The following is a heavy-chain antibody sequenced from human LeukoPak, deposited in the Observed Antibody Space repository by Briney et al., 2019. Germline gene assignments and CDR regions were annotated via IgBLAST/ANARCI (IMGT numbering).Heavy chain of an antibody. CDR3: ARYSSSWYGPNWFDP. V-gene: IGHV3-23*01. D-gene: IGHD6-13*01. CDR2: ISGSGGST. CDR1: GFTFSSYA. J-gene: IGHJ5*02. Sequence: GGSLRLSCAASGFTFSSYAMSWVRQAPGKGLEWVSAISGSGGSTYYADSVKGRFTISRDNAKNSLYLQMNSLRAEDTAVYYCARYSSSWYGPNWFDPWGQGTLVTVSS.